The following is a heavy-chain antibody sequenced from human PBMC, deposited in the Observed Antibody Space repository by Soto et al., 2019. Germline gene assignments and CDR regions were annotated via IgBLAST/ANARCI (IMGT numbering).Heavy chain of an antibody. D-gene: IGHD3-3*01. Sequence: SETLSLTCAVYGGSFSGYYWSWIRQPPGKGLEWIGEINHSGSTNYNPSLKSRVTISVDTSKNQFSLKLSSVTAADTAVYYCARAWLLKYYDFWSGYYTVWFDPWGQGTLVTSPQ. CDR2: INHSGST. CDR1: GGSFSGYY. J-gene: IGHJ5*02. CDR3: ARAWLLKYYDFWSGYYTVWFDP. V-gene: IGHV4-34*01.